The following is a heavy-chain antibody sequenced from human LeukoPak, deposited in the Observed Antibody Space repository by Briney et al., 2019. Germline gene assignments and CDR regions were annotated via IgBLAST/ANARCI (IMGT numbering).Heavy chain of an antibody. Sequence: SETLSLTCTVSGGSINSYYWSWIRQPPGKGLEWIGYIYYSGSTNYNPSLKSRVTISVDTSKNQFSLKMSSVTAADTAVYYCARGKPAPGDYWGQGTLVTVSS. J-gene: IGHJ4*02. CDR2: IYYSGST. V-gene: IGHV4-59*01. CDR1: GGSINSYY. D-gene: IGHD2-2*01. CDR3: ARGKPAPGDY.